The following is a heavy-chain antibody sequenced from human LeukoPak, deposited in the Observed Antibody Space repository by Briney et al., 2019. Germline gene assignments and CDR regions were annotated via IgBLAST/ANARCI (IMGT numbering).Heavy chain of an antibody. J-gene: IGHJ5*02. CDR2: FDPEDGET. CDR3: APHLADP. V-gene: IGHV1-24*01. CDR1: GYTLTELS. Sequence: ASVKVSCTVSGYTLTELSIHWVRQAPGKGLEWMGGFDPEDGETIYAQKFQGRVTMTEDTSTDTAYIELSSLRAEDTAVYCCAPHLADPWGQGTLVTVSS.